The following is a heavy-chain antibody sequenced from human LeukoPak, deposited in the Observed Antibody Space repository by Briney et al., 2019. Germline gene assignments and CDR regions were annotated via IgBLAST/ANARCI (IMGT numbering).Heavy chain of an antibody. J-gene: IGHJ4*02. D-gene: IGHD2-21*02. CDR2: IIPIFGTA. V-gene: IGHV1-69*01. Sequence: SVKVSCKASGGTFSSYAISWVRQAPGQGLEWMGGIIPIFGTANYAQKFQGRVTITADESTSTAYMELSSLRAEDTAVYYCAKDPFAYCGGDCYAYYFDYWGQGTLVTVSS. CDR3: AKDPFAYCGGDCYAYYFDY. CDR1: GGTFSSYA.